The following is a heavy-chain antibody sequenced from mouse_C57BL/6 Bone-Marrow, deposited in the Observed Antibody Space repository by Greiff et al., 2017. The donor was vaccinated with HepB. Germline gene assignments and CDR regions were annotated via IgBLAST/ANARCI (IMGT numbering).Heavy chain of an antibody. CDR3: ARRTGRGYWYFDV. D-gene: IGHD3-1*01. Sequence: QVQLKQPGAELVRPGSSVKLSCKASGYTFTSYWMHWVKQRPIQGLEWIGNIDPSDSETHYNQKFKDKATLTVDKSSSTAYMQLSSLTSEDSAVYYCARRTGRGYWYFDVWGTGTTVTVSS. V-gene: IGHV1-52*01. CDR1: GYTFTSYW. CDR2: IDPSDSET. J-gene: IGHJ1*03.